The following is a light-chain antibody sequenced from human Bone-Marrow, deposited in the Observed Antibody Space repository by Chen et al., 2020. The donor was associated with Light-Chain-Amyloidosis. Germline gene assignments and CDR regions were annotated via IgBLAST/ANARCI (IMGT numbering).Light chain of an antibody. CDR1: NFGTFDP. Sequence: QSALTQPASVSGSPGQAVTISCSNFGTFDPVSWYQRHPDKAPKVIIYEDTKRPSGISYRFSASKSYDTASLTISGLQYEDEAGYYCSSYVGRDTVVFGGGTKLTVL. CDR3: SSYVGRDTVV. CDR2: EDT. V-gene: IGLV2-23*02. J-gene: IGLJ3*02.